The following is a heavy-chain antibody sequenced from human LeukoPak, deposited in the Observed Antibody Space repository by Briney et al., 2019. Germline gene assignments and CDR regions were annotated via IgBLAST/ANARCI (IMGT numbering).Heavy chain of an antibody. D-gene: IGHD6-13*01. J-gene: IGHJ4*02. CDR2: SHHSGSS. Sequence: PSETLSLTCAVSGGSISSGGYSWSWIRQPPGKGLGWIGYSHHSGSSHYNPSLKSRVTISLDRPKNQVSLKQRSVTAADTAVYYCARDGAAAGRGDYFDYWGQGTLVTVSS. CDR1: GGSISSGGYS. CDR3: ARDGAAAGRGDYFDY. V-gene: IGHV4-30-2*01.